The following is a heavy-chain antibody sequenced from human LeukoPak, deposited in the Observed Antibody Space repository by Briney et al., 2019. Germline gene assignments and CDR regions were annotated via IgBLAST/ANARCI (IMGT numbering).Heavy chain of an antibody. Sequence: GESLKISCKGSGYTFTGYYMHWVRQAPGQGLEWMGWINPNSGGTNYAQKFQGRVTMTRDTSISTAYMELSRLRSDDTAVYYCARVEYYYDSSGHLDYWGQGTLVTVSS. CDR3: ARVEYYYDSSGHLDY. V-gene: IGHV1-2*02. CDR1: GYTFTGYY. J-gene: IGHJ4*02. D-gene: IGHD3-22*01. CDR2: INPNSGGT.